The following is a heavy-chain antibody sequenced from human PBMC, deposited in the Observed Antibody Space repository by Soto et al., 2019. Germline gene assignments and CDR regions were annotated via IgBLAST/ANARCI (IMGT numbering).Heavy chain of an antibody. CDR2: MSPNTGTI. J-gene: IGHJ3*02. CDR3: ARDRPGIKTYEAFDI. CDR1: GYTFTSND. Sequence: ASVKVSCKASGYTFTSNDINWVRQATGQGPEWMGWMSPNTGTIVYAQKFQGRVTMTRNTSTSTAYMTLSSLRSEDTAVYYCARDRPGIKTYEAFDIWGQGTTVTVSS. V-gene: IGHV1-8*01. D-gene: IGHD1-20*01.